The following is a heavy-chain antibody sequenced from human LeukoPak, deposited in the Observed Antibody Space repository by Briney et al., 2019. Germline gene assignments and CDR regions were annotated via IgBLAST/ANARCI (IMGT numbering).Heavy chain of an antibody. D-gene: IGHD3-3*01. Sequence: SKTLSLTCAVYAGSFSGYYWSWIRQPPGKGLEWIGEINHSGSTNYNPSLKSRVTISVDTSKNQFSLKLSSVTAADTAVYYCSSLCYIGAPHTIYFLHWGQGTLVTVSS. CDR1: AGSFSGYY. CDR3: SSLCYIGAPHTIYFLH. J-gene: IGHJ1*01. V-gene: IGHV4-34*01. CDR2: INHSGST.